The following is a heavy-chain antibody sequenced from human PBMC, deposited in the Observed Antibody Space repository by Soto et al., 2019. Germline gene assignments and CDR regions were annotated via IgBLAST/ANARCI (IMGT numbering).Heavy chain of an antibody. V-gene: IGHV3-23*01. CDR2: ISGSGSNT. CDR1: GITFSSYG. CDR3: AKERGAAGVAFDI. Sequence: EVQRLESGGGLVQPGGSLRLSCAASGITFSSYGMSWVRQAPWKGLAWVSAISGSGSNTYYADSVKGRFTISRDNSKHTLDLQLSSLRAEDTAGYYCAKERGAAGVAFDIWGQWTMVTVSS. D-gene: IGHD1-26*01. J-gene: IGHJ3*02.